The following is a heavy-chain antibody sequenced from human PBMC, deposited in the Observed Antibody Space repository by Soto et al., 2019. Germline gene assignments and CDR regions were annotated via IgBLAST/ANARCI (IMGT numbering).Heavy chain of an antibody. CDR3: ARGRDSSSWATYYYYYYGMDV. CDR1: GGSFSGYY. CDR2: INHSGST. V-gene: IGHV4-34*01. Sequence: SETLSLTCAVYGGSFSGYYWSWIRQPPGKGLEWTGEINHSGSTNYNPSLKSRVTISVDTSKNQFSLKLSSVTAADTAVYYCARGRDSSSWATYYYYYYGMDVWGQGTTVTVSS. D-gene: IGHD6-13*01. J-gene: IGHJ6*02.